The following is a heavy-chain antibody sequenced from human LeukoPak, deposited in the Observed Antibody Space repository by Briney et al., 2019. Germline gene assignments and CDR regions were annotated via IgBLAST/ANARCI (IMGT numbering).Heavy chain of an antibody. Sequence: SETLSLTCTVSGGSISSNAYYWAWIRQPPGKGLEWIGEINHSGSTNYNPSLKSRVTISVDTSKNQFSLKLSSVTAADTAVYYCARGRAIVVVPAAKAGGPYYYYGMDVWGQGTTVTVSS. CDR2: INHSGST. V-gene: IGHV4-39*07. D-gene: IGHD2-2*01. CDR3: ARGRAIVVVPAAKAGGPYYYYGMDV. J-gene: IGHJ6*02. CDR1: GGSISSNAYY.